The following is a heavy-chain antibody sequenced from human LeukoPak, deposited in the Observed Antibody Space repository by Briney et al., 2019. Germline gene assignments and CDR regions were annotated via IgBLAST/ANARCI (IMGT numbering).Heavy chain of an antibody. J-gene: IGHJ4*02. CDR1: GFTFSSYW. Sequence: GGSLRLSCAASGFTFSSYWMSWVRQAPGKGLEWVASINHDGSVKYYVDSVEGRFTISRDNAKNSLYLQINGLRAEDTAVYFCARDESYSSDYWGQGTLVTVSS. CDR2: INHDGSVK. D-gene: IGHD6-13*01. CDR3: ARDESYSSDY. V-gene: IGHV3-7*03.